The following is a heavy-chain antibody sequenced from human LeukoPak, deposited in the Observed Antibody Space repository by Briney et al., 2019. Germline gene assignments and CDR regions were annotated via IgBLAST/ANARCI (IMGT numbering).Heavy chain of an antibody. D-gene: IGHD2-21*02. V-gene: IGHV3-23*01. J-gene: IGHJ4*02. CDR1: GFTLNSYA. CDR3: AKRRPYCGGDCYGNYFDY. Sequence: GGSLRLSCAASGFTLNSYAMTWVRQAPGKGLEWVSAISGSGGSTYYADSVKGRFTISRDNSKNTLYLQMNSLRAEDTAVYYCAKRRPYCGGDCYGNYFDYWGQGTLVTVSS. CDR2: ISGSGGST.